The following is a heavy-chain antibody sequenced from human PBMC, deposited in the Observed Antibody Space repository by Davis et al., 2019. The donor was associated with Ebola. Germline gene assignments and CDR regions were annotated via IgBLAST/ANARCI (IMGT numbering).Heavy chain of an antibody. V-gene: IGHV1-18*01. J-gene: IGHJ4*02. CDR3: ARLRTWTEGSTWRFFDY. D-gene: IGHD1-26*01. CDR2: ISPYNGNT. CDR1: GYAFTSYG. Sequence: ASVKVSCKASGYAFTSYGITWVRQAPGQGLEWMGRISPYNGNTDYTQQLQGRVTMTTDTSTTTAYMGLRSLRSDDTAVYYCARLRTWTEGSTWRFFDYWGQGTLVTVSS.